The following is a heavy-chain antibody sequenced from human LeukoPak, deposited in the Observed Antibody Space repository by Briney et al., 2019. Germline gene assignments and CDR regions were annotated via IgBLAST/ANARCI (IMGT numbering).Heavy chain of an antibody. CDR1: GGSISSGGYY. CDR3: ASGYSYGPDY. CDR2: IYHSGST. V-gene: IGHV4-30-2*01. Sequence: PSETLSLTCTVSGGSISSGGYYWSWIRQPPGKGLEWIGYIYHSGSTYYNPSLKSRVTISVDRSKNQFSLRLSSVTAADTAVYYCASGYSYGPDYWGQGTLVTVSS. J-gene: IGHJ4*02. D-gene: IGHD5-18*01.